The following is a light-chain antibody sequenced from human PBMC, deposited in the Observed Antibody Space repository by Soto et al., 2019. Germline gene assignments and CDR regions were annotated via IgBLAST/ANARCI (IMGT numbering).Light chain of an antibody. J-gene: IGKJ2*01. CDR1: QSVSSSY. CDR2: GAS. V-gene: IGKV3-20*01. CDR3: HQYGSSPYT. Sequence: EIVLTQSPGTLSLSPGERATLSCRASQSVSSSYLAWYQQKPCQAPRLLIYGASSRATGIPDRFSGSGSGTDFTLTISRLEPEDFAVYYCHQYGSSPYTFGQWTKLEIK.